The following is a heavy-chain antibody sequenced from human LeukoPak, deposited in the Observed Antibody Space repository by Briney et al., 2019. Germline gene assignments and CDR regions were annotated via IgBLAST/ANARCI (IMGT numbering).Heavy chain of an antibody. V-gene: IGHV3-21*01. CDR3: ARDESIAVADPSPADY. Sequence: PGGSLRLSCAASGFTFSSYSMNWVRQAPGKGLEWVSSISSSSSYIYYADSVKGRFTISRDNAKNSLYLQMNSLRAEDTAVYYCARDESIAVADPSPADYWGQGTLVTVSS. J-gene: IGHJ4*02. D-gene: IGHD6-19*01. CDR1: GFTFSSYS. CDR2: ISSSSSYI.